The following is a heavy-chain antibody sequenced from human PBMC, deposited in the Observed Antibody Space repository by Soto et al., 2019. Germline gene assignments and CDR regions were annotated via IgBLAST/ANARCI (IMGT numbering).Heavy chain of an antibody. CDR2: ISYSGST. CDR3: ARSLLERHIYYYYMDV. D-gene: IGHD1-1*01. J-gene: IGHJ6*03. V-gene: IGHV4-59*01. Sequence: LQMLSVTCSVACESRSRYSWSWIRQPPGKGLEWIGYISYSGSTNYSPSLKSRVTISVDTSKNQFSLQMTSVTAADMAVYYCARSLLERHIYYYYMDVWGKGTTVTVSS. CDR1: CESRSRYS.